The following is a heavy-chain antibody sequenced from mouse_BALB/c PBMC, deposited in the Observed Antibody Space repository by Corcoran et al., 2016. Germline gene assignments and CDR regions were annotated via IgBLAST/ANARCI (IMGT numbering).Heavy chain of an antibody. CDR1: GFNIKDTY. CDR3: AYYYGSSYDAWFAY. Sequence: EVQLQQSGAELVKPGASVKLSCTASGFNIKDTYMHWVKQRPEQGLEWIGRIDPANGNTKYDPKFQGKATITADTSSNTAYLQLSSLTSEDTAVYYCAYYYGSSYDAWFAYWGQGTLVTVSA. CDR2: IDPANGNT. V-gene: IGHV14-3*02. D-gene: IGHD1-1*01. J-gene: IGHJ3*01.